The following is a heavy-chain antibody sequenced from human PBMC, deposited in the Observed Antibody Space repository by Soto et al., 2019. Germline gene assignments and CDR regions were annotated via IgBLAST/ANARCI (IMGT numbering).Heavy chain of an antibody. D-gene: IGHD6-6*01. V-gene: IGHV3-33*01. Sequence: PGGSLRLSCAASGFTFSSYGMHWVRQAPGKGLEWVAVIWYDGSNKYYADSVKGRFTISRDNSKNTLYLQMNSLRAEDTAVYYCARDTMQLVRFEYWGQGTLVTVPS. CDR2: IWYDGSNK. CDR1: GFTFSSYG. CDR3: ARDTMQLVRFEY. J-gene: IGHJ4*02.